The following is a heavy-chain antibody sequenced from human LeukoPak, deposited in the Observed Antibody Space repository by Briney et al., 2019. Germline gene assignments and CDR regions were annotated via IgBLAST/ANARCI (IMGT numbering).Heavy chain of an antibody. CDR2: INHSGST. Sequence: KTSETLSLTCAVYGRSFSGYYWSWIRQPPGKGLEWIGEINHSGSTNYNPSLKSRVTISVDTSKNQFSLKLSSVTAADTAVYYCARGYGSGSYYKRYFDYWGQGTLVTVSS. CDR3: ARGYGSGSYYKRYFDY. J-gene: IGHJ4*02. CDR1: GRSFSGYY. D-gene: IGHD3-10*01. V-gene: IGHV4-34*01.